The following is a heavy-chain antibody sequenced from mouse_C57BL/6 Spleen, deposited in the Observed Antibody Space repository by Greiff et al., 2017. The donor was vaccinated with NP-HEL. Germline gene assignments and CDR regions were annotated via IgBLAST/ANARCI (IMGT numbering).Heavy chain of an antibody. CDR1: GYTFTSYW. J-gene: IGHJ1*03. Sequence: QVQLQQPGAELVMPGASVKLSCKASGYTFTSYWMHWVKQRPGQGLEWIGEIDPSDSYTNYNQKFKGKATLTVDKSSSPAYMQLSSLTSEDSAVYYCARATTVVADWYFEVWGTGTTVTVSS. CDR3: ARATTVVADWYFEV. V-gene: IGHV1-69*01. D-gene: IGHD1-1*01. CDR2: IDPSDSYT.